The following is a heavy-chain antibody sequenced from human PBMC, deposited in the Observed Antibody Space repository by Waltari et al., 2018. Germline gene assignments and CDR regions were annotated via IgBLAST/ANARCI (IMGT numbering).Heavy chain of an antibody. CDR1: GGSISSSSYY. D-gene: IGHD4-17*01. CDR3: ARRRDGDYNY. CDR2: IYYSGST. Sequence: QLQLQESGPGLVKPSETLSLTCPVSGGSISSSSYYWGWIRQPPGKGLEWIGSIYYSGSTYYNPSLKSRVTISVDTSKNQLSLKLSSVTAADTAVYYCARRRDGDYNYWGQGTLVTVSS. J-gene: IGHJ4*02. V-gene: IGHV4-39*07.